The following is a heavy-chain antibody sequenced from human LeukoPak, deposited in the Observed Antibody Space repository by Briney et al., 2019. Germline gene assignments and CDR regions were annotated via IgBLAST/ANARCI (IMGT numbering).Heavy chain of an antibody. J-gene: IGHJ4*02. Sequence: ASVKVSCKASGYTFTGYYMHWVRQDPGQGLEWLGWINPNSGGTNYAQKFQGRVTMTRDTSISTAYMELSRLRPDDTAIYYCAKGDDYGGNPDYWGQGTLVTVSS. V-gene: IGHV1-2*02. D-gene: IGHD4-23*01. CDR2: INPNSGGT. CDR3: AKGDDYGGNPDY. CDR1: GYTFTGYY.